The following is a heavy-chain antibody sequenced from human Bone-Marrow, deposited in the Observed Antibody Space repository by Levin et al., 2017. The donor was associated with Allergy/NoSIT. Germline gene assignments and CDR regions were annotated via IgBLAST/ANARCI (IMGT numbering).Heavy chain of an antibody. Sequence: GESLKISCAASGFTFSDYYMSWIRQAPGKGLEWVSYISSSSSYTNYADSVKGRFTISRDNAKNSLYLQMNSLRAEDTAVYYCARDSGGYSSSWYHYYYMDVWGKGTTVTVSS. J-gene: IGHJ6*03. CDR3: ARDSGGYSSSWYHYYYMDV. CDR2: ISSSSSYT. CDR1: GFTFSDYY. D-gene: IGHD6-13*01. V-gene: IGHV3-11*06.